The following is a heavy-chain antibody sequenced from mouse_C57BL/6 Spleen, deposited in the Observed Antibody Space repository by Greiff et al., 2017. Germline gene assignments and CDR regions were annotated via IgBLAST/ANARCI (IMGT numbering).Heavy chain of an antibody. CDR3: ARNEAQAPWFAY. CDR1: GFSLTSYG. CDR2: IWSGGST. J-gene: IGHJ3*01. V-gene: IGHV2-2*01. Sequence: QVQLQQSGPGLVQPSQSLSITCTVSGFSLTSYGVHWVRQSPGKGLEWLGGIWSGGSTDYNAAFISRLSISKDNSKSHFFFKLTSLQADDTAIYYCARNEAQAPWFAYWGQGTLVTVSA. D-gene: IGHD3-2*02.